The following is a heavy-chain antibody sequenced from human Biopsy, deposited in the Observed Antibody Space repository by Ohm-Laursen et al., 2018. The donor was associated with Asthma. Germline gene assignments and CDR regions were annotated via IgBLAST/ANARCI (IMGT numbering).Heavy chain of an antibody. D-gene: IGHD1-1*01. V-gene: IGHV3-33*08. CDR1: GFVFSQCG. CDR3: ARDLGTTRMDV. J-gene: IGHJ6*02. Sequence: SLRLSCAASGFVFSQCGMHWVRQGPGKGLEWVAVIWYDGGYKDNVDSVKGRFTISRDNSKNTLYLQMNSLRAEDTAVYYCARDLGTTRMDVWGQGTTVTVSS. CDR2: IWYDGGYK.